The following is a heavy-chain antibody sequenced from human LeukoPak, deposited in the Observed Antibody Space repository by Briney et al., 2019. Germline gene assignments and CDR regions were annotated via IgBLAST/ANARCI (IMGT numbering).Heavy chain of an antibody. CDR2: INPSGGST. CDR3: ARDQEGLDY. J-gene: IGHJ4*02. V-gene: IGHV1-46*01. Sequence: ASVTVSCTASGYTFTSYYMHWVRQAPGQGLEWMGIINPSGGSTSYAQKFQGRVTVTRDTSTSTVHMELSGLRSEDTAVYYCARDQEGLDYWGQGTLVTVSS. CDR1: GYTFTSYY.